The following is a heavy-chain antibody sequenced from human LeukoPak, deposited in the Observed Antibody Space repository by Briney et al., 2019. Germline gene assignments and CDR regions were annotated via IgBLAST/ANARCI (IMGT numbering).Heavy chain of an antibody. V-gene: IGHV1-18*01. CDR1: GYTFTSYG. CDR3: ARDTPPHYDFWRGHYYYYGMDV. Sequence: ASVKVSCKASGYTFTSYGISWVRQAPGQGLEWMGWISAYNGNTNYAQKLQGRVTMTTDTSTSTAYMELRSLRSDDTAVYYCARDTPPHYDFWRGHYYYYGMDVWGQGTTVTVSS. D-gene: IGHD3-3*01. CDR2: ISAYNGNT. J-gene: IGHJ6*02.